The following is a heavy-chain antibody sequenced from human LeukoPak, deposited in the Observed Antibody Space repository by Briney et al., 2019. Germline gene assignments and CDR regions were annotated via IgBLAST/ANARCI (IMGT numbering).Heavy chain of an antibody. V-gene: IGHV3-7*01. CDR3: AREAQWLAYFDY. Sequence: GGSLRLSCAASGFTFSDYWMTWVRQAPGKGLEWVANIKRDGSEKYYVDSVKGRFTISRDNAKNSLYLQMNSLRAEDTAVYYCAREAQWLAYFDYWGQGTLVTVSS. J-gene: IGHJ4*02. CDR2: IKRDGSEK. CDR1: GFTFSDYW. D-gene: IGHD6-19*01.